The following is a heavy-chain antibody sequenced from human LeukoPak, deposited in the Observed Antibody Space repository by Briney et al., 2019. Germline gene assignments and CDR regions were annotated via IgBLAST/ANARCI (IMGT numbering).Heavy chain of an antibody. CDR1: GGTFSSYA. J-gene: IGHJ4*02. CDR3: ARGCSSSSGEHYFDY. Sequence: SVKVSCKASGGTFSSYAISWVRQAPGQGLEWMGGIIPIFGTANYAQKFQGRVTITADESTSTAYMELSSLRSEDTAVYYCARGCSSSSGEHYFDYWGQGTLVTVSS. V-gene: IGHV1-69*13. CDR2: IIPIFGTA. D-gene: IGHD6-6*01.